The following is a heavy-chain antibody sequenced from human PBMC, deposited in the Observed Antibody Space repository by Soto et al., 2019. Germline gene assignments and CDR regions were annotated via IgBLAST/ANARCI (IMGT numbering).Heavy chain of an antibody. CDR2: ISYDGSNK. Sequence: GGSLRLSCAASGFTFSSYGMHWVRRAPGKGLEWVAVISYDGSNKYYADSVKGRFTISRDNSKNTLYLQMNSLRAEDTAVYYCAKDQLLWFGDQRHFDYWGQGTLVTVSS. CDR1: GFTFSSYG. V-gene: IGHV3-30*18. D-gene: IGHD3-10*01. J-gene: IGHJ4*02. CDR3: AKDQLLWFGDQRHFDY.